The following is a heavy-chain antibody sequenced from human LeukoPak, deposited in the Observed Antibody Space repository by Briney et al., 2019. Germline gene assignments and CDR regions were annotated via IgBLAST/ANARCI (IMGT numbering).Heavy chain of an antibody. CDR2: INPNSGGT. CDR3: ARDRVSGSPDYYYYYMDV. V-gene: IGHV1-2*02. CDR1: GDTFTGYY. J-gene: IGHJ6*03. D-gene: IGHD1-26*01. Sequence: ASVKVSCKASGDTFTGYYMHWVRQAPGQGLECIGWINPNSGGTNYAQKFQGRVTMTRDTSISTAYMELSRLRSDDTAVYYCARDRVSGSPDYYYYYMDVWGKGTTVTVSS.